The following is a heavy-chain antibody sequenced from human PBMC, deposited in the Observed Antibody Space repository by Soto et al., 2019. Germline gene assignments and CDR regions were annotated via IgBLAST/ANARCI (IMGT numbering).Heavy chain of an antibody. CDR3: TREPLYCSGGSCEFGGY. V-gene: IGHV3-49*03. J-gene: IGHJ4*02. CDR2: IRSKAYGGTT. Sequence: GGSLRLSCTASGFTFGDYAMSWFRQAPGKGLEWVGFIRSKAYGGTTEYAASVKGRFTISRDDSKSIAYLQMNSLKTEDTAVYYCTREPLYCSGGSCEFGGYWGQGTLVTVSS. CDR1: GFTFGDYA. D-gene: IGHD2-15*01.